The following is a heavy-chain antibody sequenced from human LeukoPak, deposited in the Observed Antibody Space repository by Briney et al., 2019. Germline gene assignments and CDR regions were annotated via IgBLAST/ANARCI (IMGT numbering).Heavy chain of an antibody. CDR3: ARARSPTYDTFDI. V-gene: IGHV3-7*01. CDR2: IKHGGNEE. CDR1: GFTFDDYG. J-gene: IGHJ3*02. Sequence: GGSLRLSCAASGFTFDDYGMSWVRQAPGKGLEWVANIKHGGNEEYYLDSVRGRFTISRDNAKDSLYLQMNSLRVEDTALYYCARARSPTYDTFDIWGQGTMVTVSS.